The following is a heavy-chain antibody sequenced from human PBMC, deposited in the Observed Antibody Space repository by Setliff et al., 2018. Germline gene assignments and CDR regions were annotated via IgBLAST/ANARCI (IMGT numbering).Heavy chain of an antibody. J-gene: IGHJ4*02. V-gene: IGHV4-30-4*08. CDR2: IYSSGST. Sequence: PSETLSLTCTVSGGSIGSGDYYWSWIRQPPGKGLEWIGYIYSSGSTYYNPSLKSRVSISVYTSKNQFSLKLSSVTAADTAVYYCARESRYYYDNLGTLDYWGQGTLVTVSS. CDR3: ARESRYYYDNLGTLDY. CDR1: GGSIGSGDYY. D-gene: IGHD3-22*01.